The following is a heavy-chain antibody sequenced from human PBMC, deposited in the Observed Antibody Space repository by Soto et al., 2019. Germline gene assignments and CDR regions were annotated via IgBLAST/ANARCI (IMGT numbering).Heavy chain of an antibody. CDR3: ARDLRDCSGGSCSYYYYGMDV. V-gene: IGHV3-11*06. D-gene: IGHD2-15*01. Sequence: GGSLRLSCAASGFTFSDYYMSWIRQAPGKGLEWVSYISSSSSYTNYADSVKGRFTISRDNAKNSLYLQMNSLRAEDTAVYYCARDLRDCSGGSCSYYYYGMDVWGQGTTVTVSS. CDR2: ISSSSSYT. J-gene: IGHJ6*02. CDR1: GFTFSDYY.